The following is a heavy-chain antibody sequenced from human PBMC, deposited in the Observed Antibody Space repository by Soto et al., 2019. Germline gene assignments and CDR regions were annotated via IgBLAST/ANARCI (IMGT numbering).Heavy chain of an antibody. J-gene: IGHJ4*02. CDR2: ISIRGGDE. D-gene: IGHD6-6*01. CDR1: GFTFSSYA. V-gene: IGHV3-30*03. CDR3: ARGTIVARQHLDY. Sequence: QVQLVESGGGVVQPGKSLRLSCAASGFTFSSYAMHWARQAPGKGLEWVTVISIRGGDEYYAESVRGRFTISRDDSKNTLYLQTGRPRVEDPAVYYCARGTIVARQHLDYWGQGTLVTVSS.